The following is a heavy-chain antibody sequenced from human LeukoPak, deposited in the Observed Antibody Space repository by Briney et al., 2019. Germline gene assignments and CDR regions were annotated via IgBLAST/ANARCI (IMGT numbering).Heavy chain of an antibody. D-gene: IGHD2-2*01. V-gene: IGHV1-8*01. CDR2: MNPNSGNT. J-gene: IGHJ6*03. Sequence: SVKVSCKASGYTFTSYDIDWVRQATGQGPEWMGWMNPNSGNTGYAQKFQGRVTMTRNTSISTAYMELSSLRSEDTAVYYCARGYCSSTTCYHYYYYMDVWGKGTTVTVSS. CDR3: ARGYCSSTTCYHYYYYMDV. CDR1: GYTFTSYD.